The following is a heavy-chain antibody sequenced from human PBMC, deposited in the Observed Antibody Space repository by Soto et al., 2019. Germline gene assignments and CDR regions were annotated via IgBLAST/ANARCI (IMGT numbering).Heavy chain of an antibody. Sequence: QVQLVQSGAEVKKPGASVKVSCKASGYTFTSYDINWVRQATGQGLELVGWMNPNSGNTGYEQRFQGRLTMTRNTSITTAYMELSSLRSEDTAVYYCAREVAARLHSWGQGTLVTVSS. CDR1: GYTFTSYD. CDR3: AREVAARLHS. V-gene: IGHV1-8*01. CDR2: MNPNSGNT. J-gene: IGHJ4*02. D-gene: IGHD6-6*01.